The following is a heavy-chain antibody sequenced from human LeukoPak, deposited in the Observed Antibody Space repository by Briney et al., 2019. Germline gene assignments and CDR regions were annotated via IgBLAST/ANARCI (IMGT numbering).Heavy chain of an antibody. J-gene: IGHJ4*02. Sequence: PGGSLRLSCAASGFTFNNYAMSWVRQAPGKGLEWVSAISGSGGSTYYADSVKGRFTISRDNSKNTLYLQMNSLRAEDTAVYYCAKSPSLYSYFDYWGQGTLVTVSS. V-gene: IGHV3-23*01. CDR3: AKSPSLYSYFDY. CDR2: ISGSGGST. CDR1: GFTFNNYA. D-gene: IGHD1-26*01.